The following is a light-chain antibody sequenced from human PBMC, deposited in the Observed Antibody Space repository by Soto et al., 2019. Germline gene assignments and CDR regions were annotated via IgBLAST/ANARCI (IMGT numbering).Light chain of an antibody. CDR3: QQYNGYFRT. CDR2: KAS. V-gene: IGKV1-5*03. J-gene: IGKJ1*01. CDR1: QNIISW. Sequence: DIQLTQSPSTLSASVGDRVTITCRASQNIISWLAWHRQKPGEAPKLLIYKASSLGNGVPSRFSGSGSGTEFTLTISSLQPDDFATYYCQQYNGYFRTFGQGTKVEIK.